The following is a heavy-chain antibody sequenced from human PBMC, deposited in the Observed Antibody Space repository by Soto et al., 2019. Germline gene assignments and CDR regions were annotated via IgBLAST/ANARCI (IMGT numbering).Heavy chain of an antibody. CDR3: ARLYCSSTSCYMWFAP. CDR1: GYSFTIYW. Sequence: GESLKISCNGSGYSFTIYWISWVRQMPGKGLEWMGRIDPSDSYTNYSPSFQGHVTISADKSISTAYLQWSSLKASDTAMYYCARLYCSSTSCYMWFAPWGQGTLVTVSS. J-gene: IGHJ5*02. V-gene: IGHV5-10-1*01. D-gene: IGHD2-2*02. CDR2: IDPSDSYT.